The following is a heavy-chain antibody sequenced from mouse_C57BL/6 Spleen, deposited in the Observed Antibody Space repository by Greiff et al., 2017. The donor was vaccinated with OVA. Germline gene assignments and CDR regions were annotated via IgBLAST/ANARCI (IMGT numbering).Heavy chain of an antibody. Sequence: EVKLVESGGDLVKPGGSLKLSCAASGFTFSNYGMSWVRQTPDKRLEWVATISSGGSYTYSPDNVKGRSTISRDTAKNTLYLQMRSLKSEDTAMYDCARQGWDSSYYFDYWGKGTTLTVSS. CDR2: ISSGGSYT. D-gene: IGHD4-1*01. CDR3: ARQGWDSSYYFDY. J-gene: IGHJ2*01. V-gene: IGHV5-6*01. CDR1: GFTFSNYG.